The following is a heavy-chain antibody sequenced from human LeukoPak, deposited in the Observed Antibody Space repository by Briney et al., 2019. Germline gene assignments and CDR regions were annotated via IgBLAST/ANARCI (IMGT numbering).Heavy chain of an antibody. V-gene: IGHV3-30-3*01. Sequence: PGGSLRLSCAASGFTFSSYAMHWVRQAPGKGLEWVTVISYDGSNEYYADSVKGRITISRDNSKDTLYLQMNSLRAEDTAVYYCARGVDYWGQGTLVTVSS. CDR1: GFTFSSYA. J-gene: IGHJ4*02. CDR2: ISYDGSNE. CDR3: ARGVDY.